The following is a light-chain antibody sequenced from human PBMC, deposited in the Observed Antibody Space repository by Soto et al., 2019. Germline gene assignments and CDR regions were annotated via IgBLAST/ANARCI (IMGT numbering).Light chain of an antibody. CDR2: GAS. V-gene: IGKV3-20*01. Sequence: EIVLTQSPGTLSLSPGERVTLSCRASQGVSGNYLAWYQQKSGQDPRLLIYGASSRSTGVPARFSGTGSGTDFTLTISSLEPEDFAVYYCQQYGSSPPYAFGQGTKLEVK. CDR1: QGVSGNY. J-gene: IGKJ2*01. CDR3: QQYGSSPPYA.